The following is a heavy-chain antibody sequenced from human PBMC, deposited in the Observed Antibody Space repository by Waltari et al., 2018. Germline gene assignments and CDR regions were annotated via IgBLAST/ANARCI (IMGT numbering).Heavy chain of an antibody. CDR3: ARGREMLRKGYYFDY. V-gene: IGHV3-30*04. Sequence: QVQLVESGGGVVQPGRSLRLSCAASGFTFSSYAMHWVRQAPGKGLEWVAVISYEGSNKYYADAVKGRFTISRDNSKNTLYLQMNSLRAEDTAVYYCARGREMLRKGYYFDYWGREPWSPSPQ. J-gene: IGHJ4*02. CDR1: GFTFSSYA. D-gene: IGHD3-10*02. CDR2: ISYEGSNK.